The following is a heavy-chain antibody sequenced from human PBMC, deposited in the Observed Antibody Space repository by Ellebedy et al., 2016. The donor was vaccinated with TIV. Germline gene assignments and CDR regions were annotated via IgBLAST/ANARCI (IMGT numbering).Heavy chain of an antibody. CDR1: GFTFSSYS. J-gene: IGHJ3*02. CDR2: ISSSSSYI. V-gene: IGHV3-21*01. CDR3: AREGYYYGSGSHIPGADAFDI. Sequence: GGSLRLXXAASGFTFSSYSMNWVRQAPGKGLEWVSSISSSSSYIYYADSVKGRFTISRDNAKNSLYLQMNSLRAEDTAVYYCAREGYYYGSGSHIPGADAFDIWGQGTMVTVSS. D-gene: IGHD3-10*01.